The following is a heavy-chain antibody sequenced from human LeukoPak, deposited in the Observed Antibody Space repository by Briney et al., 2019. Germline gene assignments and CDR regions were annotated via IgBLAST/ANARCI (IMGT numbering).Heavy chain of an antibody. CDR1: GFTFSNAW. D-gene: IGHD3-22*01. Sequence: GGSLRLSCAASGFTFSNAWMSWVRQAPGKGLEWVGRIKSKTDGGTTDYAAPVKGRFTISRDDSKNTLYLQMNSLKTEDTAVYYCARGNDSSGPDYWGQGTLVTVSS. V-gene: IGHV3-15*01. CDR3: ARGNDSSGPDY. CDR2: IKSKTDGGTT. J-gene: IGHJ4*02.